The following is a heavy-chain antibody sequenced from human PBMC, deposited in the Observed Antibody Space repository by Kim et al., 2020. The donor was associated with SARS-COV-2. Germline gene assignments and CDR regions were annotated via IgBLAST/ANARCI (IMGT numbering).Heavy chain of an antibody. J-gene: IGHJ5*02. Sequence: ASVKVSCKASGYTFTGYYMHWVRQAPGQGLEWMGWINPNSGGTNYAQKFQGWVTMTRDTSISTAYMELSRLRSDDTAVYYCARSGDIVANNWFDPWGQGTLVTVSS. CDR3: ARSGDIVANNWFDP. V-gene: IGHV1-2*04. CDR1: GYTFTGYY. CDR2: INPNSGGT. D-gene: IGHD5-12*01.